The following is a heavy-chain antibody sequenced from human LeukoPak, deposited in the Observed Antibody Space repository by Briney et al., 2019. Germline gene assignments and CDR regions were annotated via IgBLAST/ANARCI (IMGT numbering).Heavy chain of an antibody. CDR2: INAGNGNT. CDR1: GYTFTSYA. CDR3: ARGRTGAGYYFDY. Sequence: GASVKVSCKASGYTFTSYAMHWVRQAPGQRLEWMGWINAGNGNTKYSQEFQGRVTITRNTSISTAYMELSSLRSEDTAVYYCARGRTGAGYYFDYWGQGTLVAVSS. D-gene: IGHD1/OR15-1a*01. J-gene: IGHJ4*02. V-gene: IGHV1-3*03.